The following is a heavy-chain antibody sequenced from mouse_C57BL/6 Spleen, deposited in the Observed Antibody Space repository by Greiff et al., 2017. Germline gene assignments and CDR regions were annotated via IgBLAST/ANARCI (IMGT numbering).Heavy chain of an antibody. V-gene: IGHV1-39*01. CDR3: ARGEISITTVVAHYYAMDY. J-gene: IGHJ4*01. CDR1: GYSFTDYN. CDR2: INPNYGTT. D-gene: IGHD1-1*01. Sequence: EVQLQQSGPELVKPGASVKISCKASGYSFTDYNMNWVKQSNGKSLEWIGVINPNYGTTSYNQKFKGKATLTVDQSSSTAYMQLNSLTSEDSAVYYCARGEISITTVVAHYYAMDYWGQGTSVTVSS.